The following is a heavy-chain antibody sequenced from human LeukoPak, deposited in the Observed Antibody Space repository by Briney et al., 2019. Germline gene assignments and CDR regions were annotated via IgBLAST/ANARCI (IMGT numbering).Heavy chain of an antibody. Sequence: GGSLRLSCTASGFSFSGHWMHWARQLPGKGLVWVSRISPTGSTTSYADSVKGRFTVSRDNAKNTLYLQVNNLRAEGTAVYYCARGPNSNWSGLDFWGQGTLLTVSS. V-gene: IGHV3-74*01. D-gene: IGHD6-6*01. J-gene: IGHJ4*02. CDR3: ARGPNSNWSGLDF. CDR2: ISPTGSTT. CDR1: GFSFSGHW.